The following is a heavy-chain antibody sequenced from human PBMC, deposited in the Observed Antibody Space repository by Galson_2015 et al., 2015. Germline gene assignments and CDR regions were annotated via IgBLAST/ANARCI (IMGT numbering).Heavy chain of an antibody. Sequence: ETLSLPFRVSGGPVIRGTYHWTWIRQSPGKGLEWIGNIDYIGSTNDKPSLDRRVTVSVDRSRYMFSLKLTSVRAADTAVYYWARMASGSWNYYMDVGGKGTTVTV. CDR2: IDYIGST. V-gene: IGHV4-61*01. CDR1: GGPVIRGTYH. J-gene: IGHJ6*03. CDR3: ARMASGSWNYYMDV. D-gene: IGHD6-13*01.